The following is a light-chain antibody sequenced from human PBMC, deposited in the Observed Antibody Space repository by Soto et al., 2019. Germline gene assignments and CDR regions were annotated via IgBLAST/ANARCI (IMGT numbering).Light chain of an antibody. Sequence: EIVLTQSPGTLSLSPGERATLSCRTSQNINKYLAWYQQKPGQAPRLLIYDASNRATGIPARFSGSGSGTDCTITISSLEPEDFAVYYGQHRRNWPITFRQGTRLEIK. CDR1: QNINKY. V-gene: IGKV3-11*01. CDR3: QHRRNWPIT. CDR2: DAS. J-gene: IGKJ5*01.